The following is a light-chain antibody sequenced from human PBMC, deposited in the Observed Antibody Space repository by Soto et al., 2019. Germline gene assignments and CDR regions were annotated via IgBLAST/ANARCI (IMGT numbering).Light chain of an antibody. CDR1: TSNIGSNT. J-gene: IGLJ2*01. CDR2: NNA. CDR3: AAWDDSLSGPV. V-gene: IGLV1-44*01. Sequence: QSVLTQPPSASGIPGQRVTISCSGRTSNIGSNTVTWYQQLPGTAPKLLIYNNAQRPSGVPDRFSGSKSGTSASLAISGLQSEDEAEYYCAAWDDSLSGPVFGGGTKLTVL.